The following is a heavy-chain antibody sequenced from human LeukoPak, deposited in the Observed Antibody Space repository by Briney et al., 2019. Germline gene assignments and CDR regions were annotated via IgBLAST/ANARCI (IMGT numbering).Heavy chain of an antibody. CDR3: ARGLEGSTIFGVVIQKGGPGRNWFDP. V-gene: IGHV4-34*01. CDR2: INHSGST. J-gene: IGHJ5*02. Sequence: PSETLSPTFAVYGVAFSDYSWAWIRQPPGKGLEWIGEINHSGSTTSNPSLKSRVTISVDTSKNQFSLKVNSVTAADTAVYYCARGLEGSTIFGVVIQKGGPGRNWFDPWGQGTLVTVSS. D-gene: IGHD3-3*01. CDR1: GVAFSDYS.